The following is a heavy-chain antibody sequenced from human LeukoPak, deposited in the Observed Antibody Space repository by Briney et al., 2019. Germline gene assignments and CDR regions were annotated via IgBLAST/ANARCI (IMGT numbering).Heavy chain of an antibody. V-gene: IGHV3-11*03. D-gene: IGHD5-18*01. J-gene: IGHJ4*02. Sequence: GGSLRLSCAASGFTFSDYYMSWIRQAPGKGLEWVSYISSSSSSTNYADSVKGRFTISRDNAKNSLYLQMNSLRAEETAVYYCARWRYGYFDYWGQGTLVSVSS. CDR2: ISSSSSST. CDR3: ARWRYGYFDY. CDR1: GFTFSDYY.